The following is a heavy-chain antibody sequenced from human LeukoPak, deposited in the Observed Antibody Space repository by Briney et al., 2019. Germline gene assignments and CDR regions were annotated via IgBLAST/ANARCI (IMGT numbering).Heavy chain of an antibody. Sequence: ASVKVSCKASGYTFTSYDINWVRQATGQGLEWMGWMNPNSGNTGYAQKFQGWVTMTRDTSISTAYMELSRLRSDDTAVYYCARINYYGAFDIWGQGTMVTVSS. J-gene: IGHJ3*02. V-gene: IGHV1-8*02. CDR3: ARINYYGAFDI. CDR2: MNPNSGNT. CDR1: GYTFTSYD. D-gene: IGHD3-10*01.